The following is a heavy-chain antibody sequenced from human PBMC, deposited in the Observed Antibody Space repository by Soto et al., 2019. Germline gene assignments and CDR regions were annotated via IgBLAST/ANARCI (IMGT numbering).Heavy chain of an antibody. CDR1: GFTFSSYS. CDR3: ARDLTYYYYGMDV. J-gene: IGHJ6*02. Sequence: VGSLRLSCAASGFTFSSYSMNWVRQAPGKGLEWVSYISSSSSTIYYADSVKGRFTISRDNAKNSLYLQMNSPRDEDTAVYYCARDLTYYYYGMDVWGQGTTVTVSS. V-gene: IGHV3-48*02. D-gene: IGHD2-21*02. CDR2: ISSSSSTI.